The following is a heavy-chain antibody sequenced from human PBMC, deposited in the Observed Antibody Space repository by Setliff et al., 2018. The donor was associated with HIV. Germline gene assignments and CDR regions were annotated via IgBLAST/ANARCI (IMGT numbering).Heavy chain of an antibody. CDR2: IYTSGIT. Sequence: KPSETLSLTCTVSGDSISSYYWSWIRQPPGKGLEWIGYIYTSGITDYNPSLKSRVTISGGTSKNQFSLKLSSVTAADTAVYYCARDRRGYYYGSGSCYMDVWGTGTTVTVSS. D-gene: IGHD3-10*01. CDR1: GDSISSYY. J-gene: IGHJ6*03. V-gene: IGHV4-4*08. CDR3: ARDRRGYYYGSGSCYMDV.